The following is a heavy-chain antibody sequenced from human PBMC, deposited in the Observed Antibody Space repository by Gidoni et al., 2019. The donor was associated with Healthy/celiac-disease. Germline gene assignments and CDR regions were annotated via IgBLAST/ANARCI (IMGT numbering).Heavy chain of an antibody. Sequence: QMQLVQSGPEVKKPGTSVKVSCKASGFTFTSSAVQWVRQARGQRLEWIGWIVVGSGNTNYAQKFQERVTITRDMSTSTAYMELSSLRSEDTAVYYCAADLGVTVTNDAFDIWGQGTMVTVSS. CDR2: IVVGSGNT. CDR3: AADLGVTVTNDAFDI. J-gene: IGHJ3*02. V-gene: IGHV1-58*01. D-gene: IGHD4-17*01. CDR1: GFTFTSSA.